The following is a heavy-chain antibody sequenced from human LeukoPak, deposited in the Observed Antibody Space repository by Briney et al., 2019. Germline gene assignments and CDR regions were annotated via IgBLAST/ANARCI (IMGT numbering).Heavy chain of an antibody. D-gene: IGHD3-10*01. CDR2: ISGSGGST. V-gene: IGHV3-23*01. CDR1: GFTFSSYA. J-gene: IGHJ4*02. Sequence: PGGSLRLSCAASGFTFSSYAMSWVRQAPGKGLEWVSAISGSGGSTYYADSVKGRFTISRDNSKNTLHLQMNSLRAEDTAVYYCAKGTKQELLIRYYFDYWGQGTLVTVSS. CDR3: AKGTKQELLIRYYFDY.